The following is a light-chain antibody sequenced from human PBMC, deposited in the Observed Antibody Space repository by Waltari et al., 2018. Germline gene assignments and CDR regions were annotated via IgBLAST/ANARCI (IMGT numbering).Light chain of an antibody. Sequence: IVLTQSPVTLSLAPGERATLSCWASQRVGSSLAWYQQKPGQAPRLLMYDASNRATGVPARFNGSGSGTDFTLTIISLQSEDSAVYYCQQRSNWPPITFGQGTRLEIK. V-gene: IGKV3-11*01. CDR2: DAS. CDR1: QRVGSS. J-gene: IGKJ5*01. CDR3: QQRSNWPPIT.